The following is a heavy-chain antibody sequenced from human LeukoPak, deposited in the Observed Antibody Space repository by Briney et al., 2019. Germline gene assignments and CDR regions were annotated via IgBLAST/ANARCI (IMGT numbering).Heavy chain of an antibody. V-gene: IGHV3-23*01. CDR2: ISGSGGST. J-gene: IGHJ6*02. CDR1: GFTFSSYA. CDR3: AKNSGYDHYYYYGMDV. D-gene: IGHD5-12*01. Sequence: GGSLRLSCAASGFTFSSYAMSWVRQAPGKGLEWVSAISGSGGSTYYADSVKGRSTISRDNSKNTLYLQMNSLRAEDTAVYYCAKNSGYDHYYYYGMDVWGQGTTVTVSS.